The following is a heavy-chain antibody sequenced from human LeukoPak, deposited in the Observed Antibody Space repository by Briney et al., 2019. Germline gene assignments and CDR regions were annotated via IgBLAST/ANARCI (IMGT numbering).Heavy chain of an antibody. CDR3: AQKTPGTHPFDY. V-gene: IGHV3-23*01. CDR1: GFTFSSYE. Sequence: PGGSLRLSCAASGFTFSSYEMNWVRQAPGKGLEWVSACGTSGDTYYADSVRGRFTISRDNAKNTVYLQMSSLRAEDTAVYYCAQKTPGTHPFDYWGQGTLVTVSS. D-gene: IGHD6-13*01. CDR2: CGTSGDT. J-gene: IGHJ4*02.